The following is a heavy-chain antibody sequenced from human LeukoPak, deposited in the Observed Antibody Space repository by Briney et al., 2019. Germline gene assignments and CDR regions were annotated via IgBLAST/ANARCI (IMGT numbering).Heavy chain of an antibody. CDR2: SNAGNGNT. Sequence: ASVKVSCKASGYTFTSYAMHWVRQAPGQRLEWMGWSNAGNGNTKYSQEFQGRVTITRNTSISTAYMELSSPRSEDTAVYYCARGWGNSYGYDIDYWGQGTLVTVSS. D-gene: IGHD5-18*01. J-gene: IGHJ4*02. V-gene: IGHV1-3*02. CDR3: ARGWGNSYGYDIDY. CDR1: GYTFTSYA.